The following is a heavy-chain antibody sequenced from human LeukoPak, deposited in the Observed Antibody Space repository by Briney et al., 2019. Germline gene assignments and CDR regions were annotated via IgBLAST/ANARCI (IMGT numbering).Heavy chain of an antibody. CDR3: AKDLHYYGSGYYYYYMDV. Sequence: GGSLRLSCAASGFTFTTYAMSWVRQAPGKGLEWVSVISGSGCSTYYADSVKGRVTISRDNSKNTLFLQMNSLRAEDTAVYYCAKDLHYYGSGYYYYYMDVWGKGTTVTISS. V-gene: IGHV3-23*01. CDR2: ISGSGCST. J-gene: IGHJ6*03. D-gene: IGHD3-10*01. CDR1: GFTFTTYA.